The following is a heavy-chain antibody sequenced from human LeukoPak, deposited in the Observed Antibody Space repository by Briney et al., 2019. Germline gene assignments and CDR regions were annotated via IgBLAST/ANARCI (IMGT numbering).Heavy chain of an antibody. J-gene: IGHJ6*02. CDR1: GFTFSSYG. Sequence: GGSLRLSCGASGFTFSSYGMHWVRQAPGKGLEWVAVISYDGSNKDYADSVKGRFTTSRDNSKNTLYLQMSSLRAEDTAVYYCAKVGGYGYAHHGMDVWGQGTTVTVSS. V-gene: IGHV3-30*18. D-gene: IGHD5-12*01. CDR3: AKVGGYGYAHHGMDV. CDR2: ISYDGSNK.